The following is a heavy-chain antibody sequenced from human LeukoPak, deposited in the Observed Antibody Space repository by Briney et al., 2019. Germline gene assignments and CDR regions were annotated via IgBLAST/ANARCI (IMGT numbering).Heavy chain of an antibody. CDR2: IYPADSDT. J-gene: IGHJ4*02. V-gene: IGHV5-51*01. Sequence: GQSLRISCKGSGYSFTYYWIAWVREMPGKGLEWMGIIYPADSDTRYSPSFQGQVTISADKSTSTAYLQWSSLKASDTAMYYCARQDGRALYYFDYWGERPLVTVSS. D-gene: IGHD5-24*01. CDR1: GYSFTYYW. CDR3: ARQDGRALYYFDY.